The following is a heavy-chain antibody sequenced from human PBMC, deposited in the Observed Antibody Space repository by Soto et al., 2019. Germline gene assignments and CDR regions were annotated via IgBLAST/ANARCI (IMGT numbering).Heavy chain of an antibody. CDR3: AKGIVVVRGYYFNY. D-gene: IGHD3-22*01. J-gene: IGHJ4*02. Sequence: PGGSLRLSCAASGFTFSSYGMHWVRQAPGKGLEWVAVISYDGSNKYYADSVKGRFTISRDNSKNTLYLRMNSLRADDTAVYYCAKGIVVVRGYYFNYWGQGTLVTVSS. CDR2: ISYDGSNK. V-gene: IGHV3-30*18. CDR1: GFTFSSYG.